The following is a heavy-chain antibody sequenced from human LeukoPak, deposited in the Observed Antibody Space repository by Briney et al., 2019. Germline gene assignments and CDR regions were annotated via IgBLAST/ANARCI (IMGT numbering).Heavy chain of an antibody. V-gene: IGHV4-38-2*02. CDR2: IHHSGSA. Sequence: SETLSLTCTVSDYSISNTYYWGWIRQPPGKGLEWIGNIHHSGSAYYNPSLKSRVSISIDTSKNQFSLKLTSLNAADTAVYYCALGDSRGYSYFDYWGQGTLVTVSS. CDR1: DYSISNTYY. D-gene: IGHD3-22*01. CDR3: ALGDSRGYSYFDY. J-gene: IGHJ4*02.